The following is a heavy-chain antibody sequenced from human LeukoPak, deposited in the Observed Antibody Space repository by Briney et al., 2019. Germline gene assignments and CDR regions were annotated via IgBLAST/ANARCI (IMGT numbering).Heavy chain of an antibody. CDR2: IRHSDGNT. J-gene: IGHJ4*02. D-gene: IGHD1-1*01. V-gene: IGHV3-23*01. CDR1: GFPFNIYT. Sequence: GGSLRLSCAASGFPFNIYTMYWVRQVPGKGLEWVSGIRHSDGNTYYADSVRGRFTISSDRSKNTLFLQMNSLRAEDTALYYCAKGLERESRLDSWGQGTLVTVSS. CDR3: AKGLERESRLDS.